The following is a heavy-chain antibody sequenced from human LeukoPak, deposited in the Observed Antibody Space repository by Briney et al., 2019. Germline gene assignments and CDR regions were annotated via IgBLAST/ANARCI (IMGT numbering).Heavy chain of an antibody. V-gene: IGHV3-23*01. D-gene: IGHD3-3*01. CDR2: ISGSGGST. J-gene: IGHJ4*02. CDR3: AKDHYDFWSGYYIHFDY. CDR1: GFTFSSYA. Sequence: GGSLSLSCAASGFTFSSYAMSWVRQAPGKGLEWVSAISGSGGSTYYADSVKGRFTISRDNSKNTLYLQMNSLRAEDTAVYYCAKDHYDFWSGYYIHFDYWGQGTLVTVSS.